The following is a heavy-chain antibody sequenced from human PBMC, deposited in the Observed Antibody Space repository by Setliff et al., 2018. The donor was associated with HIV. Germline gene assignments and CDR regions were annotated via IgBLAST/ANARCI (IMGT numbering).Heavy chain of an antibody. CDR3: ARAGGPNYNVWSGLGRDWFDP. V-gene: IGHV4-61*02. J-gene: IGHJ5*02. CDR1: GGSISSGSYY. CDR2: IYTSGST. D-gene: IGHD3-3*01. Sequence: SETLSLTCTVSGGSISSGSYYWSWIRQPAGKGLEWIGRIYTSGSTNYNPPLNSRVTISVDTSKNQFSLKLSSVTAADTAVYYCARAGGPNYNVWSGLGRDWFDPWGQGTLVTVSS.